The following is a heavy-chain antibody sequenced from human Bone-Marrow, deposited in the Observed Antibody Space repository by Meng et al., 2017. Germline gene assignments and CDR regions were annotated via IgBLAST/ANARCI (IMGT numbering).Heavy chain of an antibody. V-gene: IGHV1-69*01. CDR2: IIPIFGTA. D-gene: IGHD1-26*01. CDR1: GGTFSSYS. J-gene: IGHJ5*02. CDR3: ASGLSGSYQNWFDP. Sequence: QVQLVASGAEVKKPGSEVKVSCKSSGGTFSSYSISWVRQAPGQGLEWMGGIIPIFGTANYAQKFQGRVTITTDESTSTAYMELSSLRSEDTAVYYCASGLSGSYQNWFDPWGQGTLVTVSS.